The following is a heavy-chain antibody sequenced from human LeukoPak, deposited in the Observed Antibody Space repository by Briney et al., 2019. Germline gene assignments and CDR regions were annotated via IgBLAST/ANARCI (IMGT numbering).Heavy chain of an antibody. D-gene: IGHD3-3*01. CDR1: GFTVSSNY. J-gene: IGHJ3*02. CDR3: ARGLLRFLEWPRNAAFDI. CDR2: IYSGGST. V-gene: IGHV3-53*01. Sequence: PGGSLRLSCAASGFTVSSNYMSWVRQAPGKGLEWVSVIYSGGSTYYADSVKGRFTISRDNAKNSLYLQMNSLRAEDTAVYYCARGLLRFLEWPRNAAFDIWGQGTMVTVSS.